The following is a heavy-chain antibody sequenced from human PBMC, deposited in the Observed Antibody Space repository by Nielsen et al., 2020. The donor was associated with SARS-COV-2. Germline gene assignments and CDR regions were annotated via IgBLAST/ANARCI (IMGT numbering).Heavy chain of an antibody. CDR2: INPNSGGT. Sequence: ASVKVSCKASGYTFTGYYMHWVRQAPGQGLEWMGWINPNSGGTNYAQKFQGRVTMTRNTSISTAYMELSSLRSEDTAVYYCARGVGMGYSSSWYVPLRPRYYFDYWGQGTLVTVSS. V-gene: IGHV1-2*02. CDR1: GYTFTGYY. CDR3: ARGVGMGYSSSWYVPLRPRYYFDY. D-gene: IGHD6-13*01. J-gene: IGHJ4*02.